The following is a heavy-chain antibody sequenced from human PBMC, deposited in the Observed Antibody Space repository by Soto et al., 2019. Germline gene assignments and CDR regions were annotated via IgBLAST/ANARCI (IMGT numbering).Heavy chain of an antibody. CDR2: ISGSGGST. CDR3: TTDSYSTITIVRFDY. V-gene: IGHV3-23*01. CDR1: GFTFSSYA. D-gene: IGHD2-21*01. Sequence: GGSLRLSCAASGFTFSSYAMSWVRQAPGKGLEWVSAISGSGGSTYYADSVKGRFTISRDNSKNTLYLQMNSLRAEDTAVYYCTTDSYSTITIVRFDYWGHGTLVTVSS. J-gene: IGHJ4*01.